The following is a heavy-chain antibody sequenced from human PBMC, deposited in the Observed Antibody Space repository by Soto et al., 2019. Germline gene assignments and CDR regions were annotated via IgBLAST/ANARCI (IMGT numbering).Heavy chain of an antibody. Sequence: EVQLVESGGGLIQPGGSLRLSCAASGFTVSNNYMTWVRQAPGKGLEWVSVMYSGGTAKSYADSVKGRFTVSIDNSKNTVSLQLDRLKADDTAVYYCARGVPVGAIGRFYFDSCGQGTLVTVSS. J-gene: IGHJ4*02. CDR1: GFTVSNNY. V-gene: IGHV3-53*01. CDR3: ARGVPVGAIGRFYFDS. CDR2: MYSGGTAK. D-gene: IGHD1-26*01.